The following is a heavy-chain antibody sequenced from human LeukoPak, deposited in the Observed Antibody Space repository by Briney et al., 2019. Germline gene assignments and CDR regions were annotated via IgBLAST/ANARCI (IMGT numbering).Heavy chain of an antibody. CDR1: GGTFSSYA. Sequence: SVKVSCKASGGTFSSYAISWVRQAPGQGLEWMGRVIPILGIANYAQKFQGRVTITADKSTSTAYMELSSLRPEDTAVYYCATELIWFRAFDIWGQGTMVTVSS. J-gene: IGHJ3*02. CDR2: VIPILGIA. D-gene: IGHD3-10*01. V-gene: IGHV1-69*04. CDR3: ATELIWFRAFDI.